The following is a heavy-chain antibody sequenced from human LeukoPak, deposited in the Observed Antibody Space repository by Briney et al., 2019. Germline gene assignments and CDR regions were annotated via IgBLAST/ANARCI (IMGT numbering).Heavy chain of an antibody. CDR3: ARDSSDVRDDYGDF. Sequence: GGSLRLSCAASGFTFSSYIMNWVRQAPGKGLEWVSYISSSSSTIYYAAPMKGRFTISRDNAKNSLYLQMNSLRDEDTAVYYCARDSSDVRDDYGDFWGQGTLVTVSS. J-gene: IGHJ4*02. CDR2: ISSSSSTI. D-gene: IGHD3-10*01. CDR1: GFTFSSYI. V-gene: IGHV3-48*02.